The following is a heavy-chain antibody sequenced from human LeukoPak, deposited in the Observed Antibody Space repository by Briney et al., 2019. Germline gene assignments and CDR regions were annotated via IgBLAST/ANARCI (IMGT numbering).Heavy chain of an antibody. CDR2: INHSGST. CDR3: ARGPRWLQLHRAFDI. CDR1: GGSVRGYY. V-gene: IGHV4-34*01. Sequence: SDTLSLTCAVYGGSVRGYYWSWIRQPPGKGLEWIGEINHSGSTNYNPSLKSRVTISVDTSKNQFSLKLSSVTAADTAVYYCARGPRWLQLHRAFDIWGQGTMVTVSS. D-gene: IGHD5-24*01. J-gene: IGHJ3*02.